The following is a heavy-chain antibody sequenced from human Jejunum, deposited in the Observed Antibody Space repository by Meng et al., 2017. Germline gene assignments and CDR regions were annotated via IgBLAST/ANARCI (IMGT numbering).Heavy chain of an antibody. CDR2: INTSVGYT. CDR3: ARASRVLGGFDY. Sequence: QVQGVQSGSGVKKPGAPVKVSCKASGYTFTNYYMHWVRQAPGQGLEWMGIINTSVGYTSHAQKFQGRVTMTRDTSTSTVHMEVSSLRSADTAVYYCARASRVLGGFDYWGQGTLVTVSS. D-gene: IGHD3-16*01. CDR1: GYTFTNYY. V-gene: IGHV1-46*01. J-gene: IGHJ4*02.